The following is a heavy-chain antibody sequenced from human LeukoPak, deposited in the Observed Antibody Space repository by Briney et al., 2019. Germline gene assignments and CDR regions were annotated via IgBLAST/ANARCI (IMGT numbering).Heavy chain of an antibody. J-gene: IGHJ4*02. CDR1: GFTFSSYS. V-gene: IGHV3-21*01. CDR3: ARVRLYGSGTYYSDS. D-gene: IGHD3-10*01. CDR2: ISSSSSYI. Sequence: PGRSLRLSCAASGFTFSSYSMNWVRQAPGKGLEWVSSISSSSSYIYYADSVKGRFSISRDNSKNTLYLQMNSLRAEDTAMYYCARVRLYGSGTYYSDSWGQGTLVTVSS.